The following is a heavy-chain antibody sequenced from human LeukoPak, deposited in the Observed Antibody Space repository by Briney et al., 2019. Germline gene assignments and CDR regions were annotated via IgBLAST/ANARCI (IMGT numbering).Heavy chain of an antibody. D-gene: IGHD3-22*01. CDR2: ISGSGGTT. V-gene: IGHV3-23*01. J-gene: IGHJ4*02. Sequence: GGSLRLSCAVSGFIFSNAWMSWVRQAPGKGLEWVSAISGSGGTTYYADSVKGRLTISRDNSKNTLYLQMNSLRAEDTAVYYCAKEVYYYESSGYYSGHCFDYWGQGTLVTVSS. CDR3: AKEVYYYESSGYYSGHCFDY. CDR1: GFIFSNAW.